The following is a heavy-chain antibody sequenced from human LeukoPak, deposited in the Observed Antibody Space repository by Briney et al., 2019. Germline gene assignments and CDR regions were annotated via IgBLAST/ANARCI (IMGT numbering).Heavy chain of an antibody. V-gene: IGHV5-51*01. Sequence: PGESLKISCKGSGYSFTNYWLVWVRQMPGKGPEWMGIIYPGDSDTRYSPSFQGQVTISADKSMNTAYLQWSSLKASDTAMYYCARRTGTSGWYSLDYWGQGTLVTVS. CDR3: ARRTGTSGWYSLDY. CDR1: GYSFTNYW. CDR2: IYPGDSDT. J-gene: IGHJ4*02. D-gene: IGHD6-19*01.